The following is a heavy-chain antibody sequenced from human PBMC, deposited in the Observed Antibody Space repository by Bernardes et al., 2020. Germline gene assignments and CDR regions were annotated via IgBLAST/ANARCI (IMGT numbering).Heavy chain of an antibody. Sequence: ASVKVSCKASGYTFTGYYMHWVRQAPGQGLEWMGRINPNSGGTNYAQKFQGRVTMTRDTSISTAYMELSRLRSDDTAVYYCAREIQGILSAGGAQSWGQGTMVTVSS. D-gene: IGHD2-15*01. J-gene: IGHJ3*01. CDR1: GYTFTGYY. CDR2: INPNSGGT. CDR3: AREIQGILSAGGAQS. V-gene: IGHV1-2*06.